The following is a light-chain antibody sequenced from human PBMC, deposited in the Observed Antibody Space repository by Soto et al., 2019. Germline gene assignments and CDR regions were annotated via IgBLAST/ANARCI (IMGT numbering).Light chain of an antibody. CDR2: DVS. Sequence: QSALTQPASVSGSPGQSITISCTGTSSDVGSYIQVSWYQQHPGKAPKVMIYDVSSRTSGVSNRFSGSKSGNTASLTISGLQAEDEADYYCSSYTRSSTRVFGTGTKLTVL. CDR1: SSDVGSYIQ. V-gene: IGLV2-14*03. CDR3: SSYTRSSTRV. J-gene: IGLJ1*01.